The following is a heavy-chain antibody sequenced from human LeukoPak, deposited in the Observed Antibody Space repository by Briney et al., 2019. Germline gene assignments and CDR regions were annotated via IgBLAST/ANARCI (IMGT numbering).Heavy chain of an antibody. Sequence: GGSLRLSCAASGFTFSSSWMSWVRQAPGKGLEWVANMNQDVSEKYYVDSVKGRFTISRDNAKNLLYLQMNSLRAEDTAVYYCARPGYTAGYDIWGQGTLVTVSS. V-gene: IGHV3-7*01. CDR2: MNQDVSEK. D-gene: IGHD3-16*02. CDR3: ARPGYTAGYDI. J-gene: IGHJ3*02. CDR1: GFTFSSSW.